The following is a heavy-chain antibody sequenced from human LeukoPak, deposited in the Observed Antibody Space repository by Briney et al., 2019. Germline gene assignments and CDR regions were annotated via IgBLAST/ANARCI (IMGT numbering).Heavy chain of an antibody. J-gene: IGHJ4*02. CDR1: GFTFSDYY. CDR3: ARERVLRV. D-gene: IGHD3-16*01. Sequence: GGSLRLSCAASGFTFSDYYMTWIRQAPGKGLEWVSYISSSSSYTNYAASVRGRFTVSRDNAKNSLYLQMNSLRAEDTAVYYCARERVLRVWGQGTLVTVSS. CDR2: ISSSSSYT. V-gene: IGHV3-11*05.